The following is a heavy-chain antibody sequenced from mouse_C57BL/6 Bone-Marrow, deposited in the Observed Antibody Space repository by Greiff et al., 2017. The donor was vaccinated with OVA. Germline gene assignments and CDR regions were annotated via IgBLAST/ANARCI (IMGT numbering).Heavy chain of an antibody. CDR2: IHPNSGST. CDR1: GYTFTSYW. J-gene: IGHJ2*01. CDR3: ARDTTYFDY. V-gene: IGHV1-64*01. D-gene: IGHD1-1*01. Sequence: QVQLQQPGAELVKPGASVKLSCKASGYTFTSYWMHWVKPRPGQGLEWIGMIHPNSGSTNYNEKFKSKATLTVDKSSSTAYMQLSSLTSEDYAVYYCARDTTYFDYWGQGTTLTVSS.